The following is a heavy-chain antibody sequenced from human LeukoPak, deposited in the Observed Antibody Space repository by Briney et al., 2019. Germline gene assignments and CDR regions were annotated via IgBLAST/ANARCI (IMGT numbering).Heavy chain of an antibody. V-gene: IGHV3-23*01. D-gene: IGHD6-19*01. CDR1: GFTFSTYA. CDR2: VSDSGSGT. CDR3: AKGKGSSGWYD. Sequence: PGGSLRLSCAASGFTFSTYAMSWVRQAPGRWLEWVSAVSDSGSGTYYADSVKGRFTISRDNSKNTLYLQMTSLRAEATALYYCAKGKGSSGWYDWGQGTLVTVSS. J-gene: IGHJ4*02.